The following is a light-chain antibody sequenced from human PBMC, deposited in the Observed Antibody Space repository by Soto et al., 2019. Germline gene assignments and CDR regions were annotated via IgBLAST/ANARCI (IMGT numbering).Light chain of an antibody. CDR2: GNN. V-gene: IGLV1-40*01. J-gene: IGLJ1*01. CDR1: SSNIGEGYD. CDR3: QYYDTGLGGYV. Sequence: QSVLTQPPSGAGAPGQRVTISCTGVSSNIGEGYDVQWYQQLPGTAPRLLIYGNNNRPSGVPERFSGSNSGTSASLAISGLQAEDELDYYCQYYDTGLGGYVVGSGTKLTVL.